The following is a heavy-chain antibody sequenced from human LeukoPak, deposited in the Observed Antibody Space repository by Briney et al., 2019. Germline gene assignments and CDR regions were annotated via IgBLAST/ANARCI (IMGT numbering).Heavy chain of an antibody. D-gene: IGHD6-19*01. J-gene: IGHJ4*02. Sequence: GGSLRLSCAASGFTFSSYAMHWVRQAPGKGLEWVAVISYDGSNKYYADSVKGRFTISRDNSKNTLYLQMNSLRAEDTAVYYCAGVAGTGYRGQGTLVTVSS. CDR3: AGVAGTGY. V-gene: IGHV3-30-3*01. CDR2: ISYDGSNK. CDR1: GFTFSSYA.